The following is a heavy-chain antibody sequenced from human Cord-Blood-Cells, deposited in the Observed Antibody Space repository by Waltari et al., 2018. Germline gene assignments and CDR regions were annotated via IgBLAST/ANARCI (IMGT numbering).Heavy chain of an antibody. CDR1: GFTFSSYA. Sequence: QVQLVESGGGVVQPGRSLRLSCAASGFTFSSYAMHWVRQAPGKGMEWVAVISYDGSNKDYADSVKGRFTISRDNSKNTLYLQMNSLRAEDTAVYYCARDLAGSGGSCYFDYWGQGTLVTVSS. D-gene: IGHD2-15*01. CDR2: ISYDGSNK. J-gene: IGHJ4*02. CDR3: ARDLAGSGGSCYFDY. V-gene: IGHV3-30-3*01.